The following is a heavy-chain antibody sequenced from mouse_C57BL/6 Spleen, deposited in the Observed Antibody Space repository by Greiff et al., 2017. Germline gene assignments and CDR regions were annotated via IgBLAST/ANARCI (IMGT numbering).Heavy chain of an antibody. V-gene: IGHV5-17*01. CDR3: ARDSNYHFDY. Sequence: EVQLVESGGGLVKPGGSLKLSCAASGFTFSDYGMHWVRQAPEKGLEWVAYISSGSSTIYYADTVKGRFTISRDNAKNTLFLQMTSLRSEDTAMYYCARDSNYHFDYWGQGTTLTVSS. D-gene: IGHD2-5*01. CDR1: GFTFSDYG. J-gene: IGHJ2*01. CDR2: ISSGSSTI.